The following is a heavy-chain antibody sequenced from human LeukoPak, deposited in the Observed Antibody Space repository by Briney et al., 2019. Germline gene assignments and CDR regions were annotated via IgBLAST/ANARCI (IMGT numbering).Heavy chain of an antibody. CDR3: ARGLASGYPPIPFDY. J-gene: IGHJ4*02. Sequence: SETLSLTCAVYGGSFSGYYWSWLRQPPGKGLEWIGEIIDSGSTKYNSSLKSRVTISVDTSKNQFSLILSSVTAADTAVYYCARGLASGYPPIPFDYWGQGTLVTVSS. CDR1: GGSFSGYY. CDR2: IIDSGST. V-gene: IGHV4-34*12. D-gene: IGHD3-3*01.